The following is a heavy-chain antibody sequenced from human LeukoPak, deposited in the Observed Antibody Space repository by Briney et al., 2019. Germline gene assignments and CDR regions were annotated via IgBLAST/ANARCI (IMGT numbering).Heavy chain of an antibody. CDR1: GGSISSYY. J-gene: IGHJ4*02. V-gene: IGHV3-23*01. Sequence: ETLSLTCTVSGGSISSYYWSWIRQPPGKGLEWVSAISGSGGSTYYADSVKGRFTISRDNSKNTLYVQMNSLRAEDTAVYYCAKEGQTVAGNGYFDYWGQGTLVTVSS. D-gene: IGHD6-19*01. CDR3: AKEGQTVAGNGYFDY. CDR2: ISGSGGST.